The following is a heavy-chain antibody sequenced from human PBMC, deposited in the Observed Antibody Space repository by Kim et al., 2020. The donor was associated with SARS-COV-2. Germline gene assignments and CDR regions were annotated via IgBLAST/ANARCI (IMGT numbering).Heavy chain of an antibody. CDR2: IIPIFGTA. V-gene: IGHV1-69*13. CDR1: GGTFSSYA. Sequence: SVKVSCKAYGGTFSSYAISWVRQAPGQGLEWMGGIIPIFGTANYAQKFQGRVTITADESTSTAYMELSSLRSEDTAVYYCASAYYYDSSGYYYGMDVWGQGTTVTVSS. D-gene: IGHD3-22*01. J-gene: IGHJ6*02. CDR3: ASAYYYDSSGYYYGMDV.